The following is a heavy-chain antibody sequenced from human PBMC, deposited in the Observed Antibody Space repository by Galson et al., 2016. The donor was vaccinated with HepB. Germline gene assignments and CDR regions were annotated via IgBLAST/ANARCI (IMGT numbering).Heavy chain of an antibody. J-gene: IGHJ3*02. V-gene: IGHV4-31*03. CDR1: AGSISSGGYY. CDR3: AKVSGNAFDI. CDR2: INHSGTT. Sequence: TLSLTCSVSAGSISSGGYYWSWIRQHPGKGLEWIGYINHSGTTYYNPSLSSRPAISVDTSKNQFSLEVCAVTAADTAVYYCAKVSGNAFDIWGHGTMVTVSS.